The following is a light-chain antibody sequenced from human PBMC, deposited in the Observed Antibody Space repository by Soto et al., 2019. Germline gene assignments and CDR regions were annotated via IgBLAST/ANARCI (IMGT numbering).Light chain of an antibody. CDR1: SSNIEINP. CDR3: SAWDDRLNGVV. V-gene: IGLV1-44*01. Sequence: QSVLTQPPSASGTPGQRVTISCSGSSSNIEINPVHWYQQLPGMAPKLLIYNNNQRPSGVPGRFSGSTSGTSASLAITGLQSGDEAGYFCSAWDDRLNGVVFGGGTKVTFL. J-gene: IGLJ2*01. CDR2: NNN.